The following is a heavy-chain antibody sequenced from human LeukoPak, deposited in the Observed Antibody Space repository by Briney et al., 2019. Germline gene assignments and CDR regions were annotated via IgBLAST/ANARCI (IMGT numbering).Heavy chain of an antibody. Sequence: PSETLSLTCTVSGGSISRYYWTWIRQPPGKGLEWIGRIHSSGSTNYNPSLKSRVTMSVDTSKNQFSLRLSSVTAADTAVYYCARDRYYYDSSASPFDYWGQGTLVTVSS. D-gene: IGHD3-22*01. V-gene: IGHV4-4*07. J-gene: IGHJ4*02. CDR3: ARDRYYYDSSASPFDY. CDR2: IHSSGST. CDR1: GGSISRYY.